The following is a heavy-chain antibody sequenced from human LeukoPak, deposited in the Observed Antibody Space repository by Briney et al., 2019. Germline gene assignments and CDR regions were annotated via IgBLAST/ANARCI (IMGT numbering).Heavy chain of an antibody. D-gene: IGHD3-10*01. J-gene: IGHJ4*02. Sequence: SETLSLTCAVSGYSISSGYYWGWIRQPPGKGLEWIGSIYHSGSTYYNPSLKSRVTISVDTSKNQFSLKLSSVTAADTAVYYCARSPYGSGSYLDYWGQGTLVTVSS. V-gene: IGHV4-38-2*01. CDR2: IYHSGST. CDR1: GYSISSGYY. CDR3: ARSPYGSGSYLDY.